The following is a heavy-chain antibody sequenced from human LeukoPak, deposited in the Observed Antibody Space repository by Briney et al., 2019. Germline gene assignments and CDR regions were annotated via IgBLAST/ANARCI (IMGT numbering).Heavy chain of an antibody. CDR3: ARQPFDSSGYYYRPED. Sequence: PSETLSLTCAVYGGSFSGYYWSWTRQPPGKGLEWIGEINHSGSTNYNPSLKSRVTISVDTSKNQFSLKLSSVTAADTAVYYCARQPFDSSGYYYRPEDWGQGTLVTVSS. J-gene: IGHJ4*02. V-gene: IGHV4-34*01. CDR2: INHSGST. D-gene: IGHD3-22*01. CDR1: GGSFSGYY.